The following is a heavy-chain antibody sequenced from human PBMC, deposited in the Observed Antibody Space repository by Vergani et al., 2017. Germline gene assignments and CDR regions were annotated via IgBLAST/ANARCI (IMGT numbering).Heavy chain of an antibody. D-gene: IGHD2-15*01. Sequence: QVQLVQSGAEVKKPGASVKVSCKASGYTFTSYYMHWVRQAPGQGLEWMGIINPSGGSTSYAQKFQGRVTMTRDTSTSTVYMELSSLRSEDKAVYYCARDRGCSGGSCYPDAFDIWGQGTMVTVSS. CDR1: GYTFTSYY. J-gene: IGHJ3*02. CDR3: ARDRGCSGGSCYPDAFDI. CDR2: INPSGGST. V-gene: IGHV1-46*01.